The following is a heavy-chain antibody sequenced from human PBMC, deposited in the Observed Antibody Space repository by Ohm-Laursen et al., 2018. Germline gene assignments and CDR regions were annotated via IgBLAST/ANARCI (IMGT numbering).Heavy chain of an antibody. J-gene: IGHJ6*02. Sequence: GTLSLTCSVSGASIEDYYWTWIRQAPGKTLEWIASINYRGNTNYNPSLKSRVTMSAHTSTNQFSLKLTSVTAADTAVYYCARDKITYCTSTSCDYFGMDVWGQGTTVTVSS. CDR3: ARDKITYCTSTSCDYFGMDV. CDR2: INYRGNT. V-gene: IGHV4-59*01. D-gene: IGHD2-2*01. CDR1: GASIEDYY.